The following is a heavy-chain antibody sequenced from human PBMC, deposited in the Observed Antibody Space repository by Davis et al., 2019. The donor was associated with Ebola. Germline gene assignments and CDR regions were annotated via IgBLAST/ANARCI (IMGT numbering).Heavy chain of an antibody. J-gene: IGHJ6*02. Sequence: AASVTVSCKASGYTFTSYAMHWVRQAPGQRLEWMGWINAGNGNTEYSQKFQGRVTITRDTSASTAYMELSSLRSEDTAVYYCAREGAGIAVACMDVWGQGTTVTVSS. CDR2: INAGNGNT. CDR3: AREGAGIAVACMDV. D-gene: IGHD6-19*01. CDR1: GYTFTSYA. V-gene: IGHV1-3*01.